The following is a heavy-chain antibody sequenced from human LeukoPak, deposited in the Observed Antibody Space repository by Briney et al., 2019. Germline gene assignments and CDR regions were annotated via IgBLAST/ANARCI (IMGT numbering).Heavy chain of an antibody. Sequence: SETLSLTCAVSGGSITNNHYYWGWIRQPPGKGLEWIGSIHYSGNRHYNASLRSRVTISADTSKNQFTLELTSVTAADTAVYYCARMYSSSSNGELLPWGQGTLVTVSS. J-gene: IGHJ5*02. V-gene: IGHV4-39*01. CDR3: ARMYSSSSNGELLP. CDR2: IHYSGNR. CDR1: GGSITNNHYY. D-gene: IGHD6-13*01.